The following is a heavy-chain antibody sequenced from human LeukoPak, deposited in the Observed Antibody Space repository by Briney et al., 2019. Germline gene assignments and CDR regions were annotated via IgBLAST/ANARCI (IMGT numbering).Heavy chain of an antibody. J-gene: IGHJ2*01. Sequence: EGSLRLSCEASGFTFSDYRMHWVRQAPGKGLVWVSHTNSDGSSTSYADSVKGRFTISRDNAKNTLYLQMNSLRAEDTAVYYCARVMYYYDSRGYYHYWYFDLWGRGTLVTVSS. D-gene: IGHD3-22*01. CDR3: ARVMYYYDSRGYYHYWYFDL. CDR1: GFTFSDYR. CDR2: TNSDGSST. V-gene: IGHV3-74*01.